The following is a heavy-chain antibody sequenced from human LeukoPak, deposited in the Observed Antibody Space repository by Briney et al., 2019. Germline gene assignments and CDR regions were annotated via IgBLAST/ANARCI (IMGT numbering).Heavy chain of an antibody. Sequence: SQTLSLTCAVSGGSISSGGYSWSWIRQPPGKGLEWIGYIYHSGSAYYNPSLKSRVTISVDRSKNQFSLKLSSVTAADTAVYYCASRNASSTSARAYYGMDVWGQGTTVTVSS. V-gene: IGHV4-30-2*01. CDR3: ASRNASSTSARAYYGMDV. CDR1: GGSISSGGYS. CDR2: IYHSGSA. J-gene: IGHJ6*02. D-gene: IGHD2-2*01.